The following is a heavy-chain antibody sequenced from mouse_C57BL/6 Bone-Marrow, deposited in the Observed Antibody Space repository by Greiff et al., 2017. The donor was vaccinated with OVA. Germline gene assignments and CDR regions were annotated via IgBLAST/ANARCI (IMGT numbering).Heavy chain of an antibody. V-gene: IGHV1-52*01. CDR3: ARPAYYGSSYGWFAY. CDR1: GYTFTSYW. CDR2: IDPSDSET. D-gene: IGHD1-1*01. J-gene: IGHJ3*01. Sequence: QVQLKQPGAELVRPGSSVKLSCKASGYTFTSYWMHWVKQRPIQGLEWIGNIDPSDSETHYNQKFKDKATLTVDKSSSTAYMQLSSLTSEDSAVYYCARPAYYGSSYGWFAYWGQGTLVTVSA.